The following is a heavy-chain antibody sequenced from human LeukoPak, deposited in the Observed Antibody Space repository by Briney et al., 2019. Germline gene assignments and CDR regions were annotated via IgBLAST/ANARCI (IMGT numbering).Heavy chain of an antibody. CDR1: GYSISSGYY. CDR3: AKQKGLWFGESYYFDY. Sequence: PSETLSLTCTVSGYSISSGYYWGWIRQPPGKGLEWIGEINHSGSTNYNPSLKSRVTISVDTSKNQFSLKLSSVTAADTAVYYCAKQKGLWFGESYYFDYWGQGTLVTVSS. D-gene: IGHD3-10*01. V-gene: IGHV4-38-2*02. CDR2: INHSGST. J-gene: IGHJ4*02.